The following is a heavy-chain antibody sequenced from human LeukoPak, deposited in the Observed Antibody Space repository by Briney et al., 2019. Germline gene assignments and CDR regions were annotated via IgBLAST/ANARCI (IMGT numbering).Heavy chain of an antibody. J-gene: IGHJ4*02. CDR1: GYTFTSFG. CDR3: ARDSSGDIAY. CDR2: ISAYNGNT. Sequence: ASVKVSCKASGYTFTSFGISWVRQAPGQGLEWMGWISAYNGNTNYAQKFQGRVTMTTDTSTSTAYMELRSLTSDDTAVYYCARDSSGDIAYWGQGTLVTVSS. D-gene: IGHD6-19*01. V-gene: IGHV1-18*01.